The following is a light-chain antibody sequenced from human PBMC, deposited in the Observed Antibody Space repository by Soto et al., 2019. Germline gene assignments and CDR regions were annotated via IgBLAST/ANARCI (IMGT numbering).Light chain of an antibody. CDR1: SGHSTYA. J-gene: IGLJ2*01. V-gene: IGLV4-69*01. CDR3: QTWGMGTYVV. Sequence: QLVLTQSPSASASLGASVKLTCTLSSGHSTYAIAWHQQQPEKGPRYLMKLNSDGSHSKGDGIPDRFSGSSSGAERYLTISSLQSEDEADYYCQTWGMGTYVVFGGGTKLTVL. CDR2: LNSDGSH.